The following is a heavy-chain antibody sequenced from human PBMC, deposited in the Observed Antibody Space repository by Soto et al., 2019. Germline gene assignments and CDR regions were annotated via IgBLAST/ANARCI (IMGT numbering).Heavy chain of an antibody. J-gene: IGHJ4*02. CDR2: IYSGGST. CDR1: GFTVSSNY. V-gene: IGHV3-66*01. CDR3: GRDPTTAVGATHFDY. Sequence: EVQLVESGGGLVQPGGSLRLSCAASGFTVSSNYMSWVRQAPGKGLEWVSVIYSGGSTYYADSVKGRFSISSDHSKNTLYLQMNSLRAEDTAVYYCGRDPTTAVGATHFDYWGQGTLVTVSS. D-gene: IGHD1-26*01.